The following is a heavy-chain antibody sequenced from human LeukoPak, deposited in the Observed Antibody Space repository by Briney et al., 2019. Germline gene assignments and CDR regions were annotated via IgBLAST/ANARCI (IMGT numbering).Heavy chain of an antibody. CDR2: IYNSGRT. D-gene: IGHD6-19*01. CDR1: GGSISSYY. Sequence: SETLSLTCTVSGGSISSYYWSWIRQTPGKGLEWIGYIYNSGRTNYNPSLKSRVTISVDTSKNHFSLRLNSVTAADTAVYFCARHAVSGWEIDYWGQGTLVTVSS. J-gene: IGHJ4*02. V-gene: IGHV4-59*08. CDR3: ARHAVSGWEIDY.